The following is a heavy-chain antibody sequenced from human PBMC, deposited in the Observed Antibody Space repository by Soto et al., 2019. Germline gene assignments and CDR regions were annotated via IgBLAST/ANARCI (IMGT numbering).Heavy chain of an antibody. CDR3: ALIKDWSRPDCFLASFVH. D-gene: IGHD2-21*02. J-gene: IGHJ5*02. CDR2: IFSNDDK. Sequence: SGPTLVNPTETLTLTCTVSGLSLNNGRLGVSWIRQPPGKALEWLAHIFSNDDKSYSTSLKSRLTISKDTSRSQVVLTMTNMDLADLATYYCALIKDWSRPDCFLASFVHWGQGTLVTVSS. CDR1: GLSLNNGRLG. V-gene: IGHV2-26*01.